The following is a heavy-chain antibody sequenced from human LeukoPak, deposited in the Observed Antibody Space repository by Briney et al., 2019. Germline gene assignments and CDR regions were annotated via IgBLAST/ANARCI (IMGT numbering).Heavy chain of an antibody. Sequence: GESLKISCKGSGYSFTTYWIGWVRQMPGKGLEWIGIIFPGDSDTTYSPSLQGQVTISADTSINTAYLQWSRLRASDTAMYYCARRVAVVHHDAFDIWGQGTMVTVSS. CDR1: GYSFTTYW. J-gene: IGHJ3*02. V-gene: IGHV5-51*01. CDR3: ARRVAVVHHDAFDI. D-gene: IGHD6-19*01. CDR2: IFPGDSDT.